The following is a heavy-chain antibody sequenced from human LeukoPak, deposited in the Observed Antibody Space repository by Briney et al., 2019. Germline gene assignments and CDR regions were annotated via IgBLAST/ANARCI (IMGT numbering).Heavy chain of an antibody. CDR2: INPNSGGT. CDR1: GYTFTGYY. Sequence: ASVKVSCKASGYTFTGYYMHWVRQAPGQGLEWMGWINPNSGGTNYAQKFQGRVTMTRDTSISTAYTELSRLRSDDTAVYYCARGVEQWLYPPPDWFDPWGQGTLVTVSS. V-gene: IGHV1-2*02. J-gene: IGHJ5*02. CDR3: ARGVEQWLYPPPDWFDP. D-gene: IGHD6-19*01.